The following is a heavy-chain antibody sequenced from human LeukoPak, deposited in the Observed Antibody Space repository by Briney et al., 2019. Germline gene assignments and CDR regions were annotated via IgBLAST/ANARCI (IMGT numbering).Heavy chain of an antibody. CDR1: GGSFSGYY. CDR2: IYHSGST. CDR3: ARRGDSGSVLHWPPFDY. Sequence: SETLSLTCAVYGGSFSGYYWGWIRQPPGKGLEWIGEIYHSGSTNYNPSLKSRVTISVDKSKNQFSLKLSSVTAADTAVYYCARRGDSGSVLHWPPFDYWGQGTVVTVSS. D-gene: IGHD1-26*01. V-gene: IGHV4-34*01. J-gene: IGHJ4*02.